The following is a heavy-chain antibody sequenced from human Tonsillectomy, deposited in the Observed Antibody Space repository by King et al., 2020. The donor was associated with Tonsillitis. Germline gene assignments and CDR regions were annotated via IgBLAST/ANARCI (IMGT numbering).Heavy chain of an antibody. J-gene: IGHJ3*02. V-gene: IGHV3-30*02. CDR3: AKIRIVGATTGAFDI. D-gene: IGHD1-26*01. CDR2: IRYDGSNK. Sequence: VQLVESGGGVVQPGGSLRLSCAASGFTFSSYGMHWVRQAPGKGLEWVAFIRYDGSNKYYAYSVKGRFTISRDNSKNTLYLQMNSLRAEDTAVYYCAKIRIVGATTGAFDIWGQGTMVTVSS. CDR1: GFTFSSYG.